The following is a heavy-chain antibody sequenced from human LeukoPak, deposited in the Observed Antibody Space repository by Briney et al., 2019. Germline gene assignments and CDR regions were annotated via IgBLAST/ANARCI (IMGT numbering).Heavy chain of an antibody. D-gene: IGHD5-12*01. V-gene: IGHV3-43*01. CDR1: GFTFDDYT. J-gene: IGHJ4*02. CDR3: AKDLRIVATIGDDFDY. CDR2: ISWDGGST. Sequence: PGGSLRLSCAASGFTFDDYTMHWVRQAPGKGLEWVSLISWDGGSTYYADSVKGRFTISRDNSKNTLYLQMNSLRAEDTAVYYCAKDLRIVATIGDDFDYWGQGTLVTVSS.